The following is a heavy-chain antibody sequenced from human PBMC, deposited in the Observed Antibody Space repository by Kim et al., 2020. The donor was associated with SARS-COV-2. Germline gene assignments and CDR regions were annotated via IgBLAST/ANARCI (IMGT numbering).Heavy chain of an antibody. CDR2: ISSDGSKT. J-gene: IGHJ5*02. V-gene: IGHV3-30-3*01. Sequence: GGSLRLSCAASGFTFSTYAMHWVRQPPGKGLEWVAFISSDGSKTYYEDSVKGRFTISRDNAKNTVYLQMNSLRDEDTTVYYCARAWWSWGQGTLVTGAS. CDR3: ARAWWS. CDR1: GFTFSTYA. D-gene: IGHD2-15*01.